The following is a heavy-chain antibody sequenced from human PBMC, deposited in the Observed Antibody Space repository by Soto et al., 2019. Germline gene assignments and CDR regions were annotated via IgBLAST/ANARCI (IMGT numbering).Heavy chain of an antibody. CDR1: GFTFSSYS. CDR3: SASRAAAGNPQYYYYGMDV. D-gene: IGHD6-13*01. Sequence: GGSLRLSCAASGFTFSSYSMNWVRQAPGKGLEWVSSISSSSSYIYYADSVKGRFTISRDNAKNSLYLQMNSLRAEDTAVYYCSASRAAAGNPQYYYYGMDVWGQGTTVTVSS. V-gene: IGHV3-21*01. J-gene: IGHJ6*02. CDR2: ISSSSSYI.